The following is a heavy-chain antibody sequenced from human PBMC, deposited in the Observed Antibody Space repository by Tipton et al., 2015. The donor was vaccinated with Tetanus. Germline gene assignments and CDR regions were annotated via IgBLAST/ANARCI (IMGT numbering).Heavy chain of an antibody. CDR2: IFPSDSET. Sequence: QLVQSGAEVKKPGESLKISCKASGYIFTNYWIAWVRQMPGKGLEYTGIIFPSDSETRYNPTFRGQVTMSVDKATNTAYLQWSSLVASDSAVHYCARHGSIGARQNRFDAWGQGTPVTVSS. D-gene: IGHD6-6*01. CDR1: GYIFTNYW. J-gene: IGHJ5*02. CDR3: ARHGSIGARQNRFDA. V-gene: IGHV5-51*01.